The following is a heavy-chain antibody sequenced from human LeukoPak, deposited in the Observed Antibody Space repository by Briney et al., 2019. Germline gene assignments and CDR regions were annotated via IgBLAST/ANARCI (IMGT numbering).Heavy chain of an antibody. V-gene: IGHV4-59*01. Sequence: PSETLFLTCTVSGGSISPYYWSWIRQPPGKGLEWIGYIYYSGSTNYNPSLKSRVTISLDTSKNQFSLKLTSVTAADTAVYYCARATWLLDSWGQGTLVTVSS. CDR3: ARATWLLDS. CDR2: IYYSGST. J-gene: IGHJ4*02. CDR1: GGSISPYY. D-gene: IGHD3-22*01.